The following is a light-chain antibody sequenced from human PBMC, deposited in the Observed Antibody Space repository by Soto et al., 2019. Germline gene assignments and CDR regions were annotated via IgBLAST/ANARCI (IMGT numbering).Light chain of an antibody. Sequence: QAVVTQPPSVSGAPGQRVTISCTGTSSNIGAGYDVHWYQKLPGTAPKLLIYTNTNRPSGVPDRFSGSKSGTSASLAITGLQAEDEADYFCQSYDSSLSGSIFGGGTQLTVL. CDR3: QSYDSSLSGSI. CDR1: SSNIGAGYD. CDR2: TNT. J-gene: IGLJ2*01. V-gene: IGLV1-40*01.